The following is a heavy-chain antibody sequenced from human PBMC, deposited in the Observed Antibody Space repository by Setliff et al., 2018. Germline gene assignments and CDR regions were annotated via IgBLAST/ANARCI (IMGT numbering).Heavy chain of an antibody. V-gene: IGHV1-69*13. J-gene: IGHJ6*02. CDR1: GGTFSSYA. Sequence: ASVKVSCKASGGTFSSYAISWVRQAPGQGLEWMGGIIPIFGTANYAQKFQDRVKITADESTSTAYMELSSLRSEDTAVYYCARGATMVRGVIIYYYYYGMDVWGQGTTVTVSS. D-gene: IGHD3-10*01. CDR2: IIPIFGTA. CDR3: ARGATMVRGVIIYYYYYGMDV.